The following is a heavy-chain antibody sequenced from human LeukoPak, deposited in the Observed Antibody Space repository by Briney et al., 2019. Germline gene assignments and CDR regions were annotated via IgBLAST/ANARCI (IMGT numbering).Heavy chain of an antibody. J-gene: IGHJ4*02. Sequence: SETLPHIRCVSGGSKSSRLYEWGRIRQPPGKGLEWIGNFYYSGSTYYNPSLKSRVTISVDTSKNQFSLKLSSVTAADTAVYYLAHLADSCLLSTLALWGQGTLVTVSS. CDR3: AHLADSCLLSTLAL. CDR1: GGSKSSRLYE. CDR2: FYYSGST. D-gene: IGHD2/OR15-2a*01. V-gene: IGHV4-39*07.